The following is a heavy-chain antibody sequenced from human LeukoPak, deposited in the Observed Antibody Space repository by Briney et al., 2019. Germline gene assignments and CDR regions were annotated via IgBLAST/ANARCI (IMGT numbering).Heavy chain of an antibody. CDR3: ARDVVVPAVSSYYYMDV. J-gene: IGHJ6*03. V-gene: IGHV1-18*01. D-gene: IGHD2-2*01. CDR2: ISAYNGNT. CDR1: GYTFTSYG. Sequence: GASVKVSCKASGYTFTSYGISWVRQAPGQGLEWMGWISAYNGNTNYAQKLQGRVTMTTDTSTSTAYMELRSLRSDDTAVYYCARDVVVPAVSSYYYMDVWGKGTMVTVSS.